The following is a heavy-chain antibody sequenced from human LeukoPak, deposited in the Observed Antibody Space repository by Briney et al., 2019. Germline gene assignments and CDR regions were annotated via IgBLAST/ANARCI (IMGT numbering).Heavy chain of an antibody. Sequence: SQTLSLTCAISGDTVSSNSAAWNWIRQSPSRGLEWLGRTYYRSKWYNDYAVSVKSRITINPDTSKNQFSLQLNSVTPEDTAVYYCARSVRGQTRLIVVVPAAKYYFDYWGQEPWSPSPQ. CDR3: ARSVRGQTRLIVVVPAAKYYFDY. J-gene: IGHJ4*01. D-gene: IGHD2-2*01. V-gene: IGHV6-1*01. CDR2: TYYRSKWYN. CDR1: GDTVSSNSAA.